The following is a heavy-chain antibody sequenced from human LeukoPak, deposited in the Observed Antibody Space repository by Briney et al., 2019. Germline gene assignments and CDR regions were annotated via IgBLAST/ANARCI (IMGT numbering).Heavy chain of an antibody. CDR1: GFTFSSYA. CDR2: IKQDGSEK. Sequence: PGRSLRLSCAASGFTFSSYAMHWVRQAPGKGLEWVANIKQDGSEKYYVDSVKGRFTISRDNAKNSLYLQMNSLRAEDTAVYYCARALYTVTTLFLGMDVWGQGTTVTVSS. J-gene: IGHJ6*02. CDR3: ARALYTVTTLFLGMDV. D-gene: IGHD4-11*01. V-gene: IGHV3-7*03.